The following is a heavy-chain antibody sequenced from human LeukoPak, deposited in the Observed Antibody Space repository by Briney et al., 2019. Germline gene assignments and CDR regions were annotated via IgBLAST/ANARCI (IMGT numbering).Heavy chain of an antibody. D-gene: IGHD6-19*01. V-gene: IGHV3-21*04. CDR3: SPLGSGVDY. J-gene: IGHJ4*02. CDR1: GFTFSNYN. CDR2: ISSRGSYI. Sequence: GGSLRLSCAASGFTFSNYNINWVRQAPGKGLEWVSSISSRGSYIYYADSVKGRFAISADSAMNSLYLQINSLRAEDTAVYYCSPLGSGVDYWGQGTLVTVTS.